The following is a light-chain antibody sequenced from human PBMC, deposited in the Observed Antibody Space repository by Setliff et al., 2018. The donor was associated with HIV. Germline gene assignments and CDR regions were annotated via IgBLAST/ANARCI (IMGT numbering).Light chain of an antibody. J-gene: IGLJ1*01. CDR2: RNN. V-gene: IGLV1-47*01. CDR3: AAWDDSLSGYV. Sequence: QSALTQPPSASGTPGQRVTISCSGSSSNIGSNYVYWYQQLPGTTPKLLIYRNNQRPSGVPDRFSGSKSGTSASLAISGLPAEDEADYYCAAWDDSLSGYVFGTGTKV. CDR1: SSNIGSNY.